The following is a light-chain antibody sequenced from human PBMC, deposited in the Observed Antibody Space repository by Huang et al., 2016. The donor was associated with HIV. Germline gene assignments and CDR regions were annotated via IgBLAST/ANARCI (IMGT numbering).Light chain of an antibody. CDR1: KGIRND. V-gene: IGKV1-6*01. CDR3: LQDYNYPFT. CDR2: AAS. J-gene: IGKJ3*01. Sequence: AIQMSQSPSSLSASVGDRVTLSCRASKGIRNDLGWDQQKPGKAPKLLIYAASNLQSGVPSRCSGSGSGTDFTLTISSLQHEDFATYYCLQDYNYPFTFGPGTKVDIK.